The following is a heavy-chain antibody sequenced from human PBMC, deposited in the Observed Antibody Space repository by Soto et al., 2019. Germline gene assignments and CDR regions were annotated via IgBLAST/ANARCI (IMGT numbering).Heavy chain of an antibody. CDR2: ISGGST. V-gene: IGHV3-23*01. CDR3: AKEGTTVY. D-gene: IGHD1-1*01. Sequence: EVQLLESGGGLVQPGGSLRLYCAASGFTFSNYAMTWVRQAPGKGLEWVSCISGGSTYYADSVKGRFTISRDDSKSALYLQMNSLRAEASALYYCAKEGTTVYWGQGPLVPVSS. J-gene: IGHJ4*02. CDR1: GFTFSNYA.